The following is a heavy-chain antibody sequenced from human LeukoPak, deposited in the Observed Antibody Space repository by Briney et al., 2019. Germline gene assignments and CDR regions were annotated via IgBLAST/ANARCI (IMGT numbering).Heavy chain of an antibody. CDR1: GGYITTYY. CDR2: AYYSGSN. J-gene: IGHJ5*02. V-gene: IGHV4-59*01. Sequence: PSETLSLTCHVSGGYITTYYWSWIRQPPGKGLEWIGYAYYSGSNEYNPSLRSRVTMSADASRNQFSLTLSSVTAADTAIYYCATLNIESRSGWFFRSWGQGTLVSVSS. D-gene: IGHD3-3*01. CDR3: ATLNIESRSGWFFRS.